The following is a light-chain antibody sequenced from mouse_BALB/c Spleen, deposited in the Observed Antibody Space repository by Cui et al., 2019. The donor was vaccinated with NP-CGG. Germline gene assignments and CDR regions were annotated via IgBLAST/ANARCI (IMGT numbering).Light chain of an antibody. J-gene: IGLJ1*01. V-gene: IGLV1*01. CDR3: ALWYSNHWV. Sequence: QAVVTQESALTTSPGETVTLTCRSSTGAVTTSNYANWVQEKPDHLFTGLIVGTNNRVPGVPARFSGSLIGDNAALTSTGAQTEDEAIYFCALWYSNHWVFGGGTKLTVL. CDR1: TGAVTTSNY. CDR2: GTN.